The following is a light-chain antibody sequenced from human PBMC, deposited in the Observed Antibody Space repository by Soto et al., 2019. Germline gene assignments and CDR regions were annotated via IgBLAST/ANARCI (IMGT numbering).Light chain of an antibody. CDR3: QQYNNWPIT. V-gene: IGKV3-15*01. CDR2: GTS. J-gene: IGKJ5*01. Sequence: EIVMTKSPATLSVSPGERATLSCRASQSVSSNLAWYQQKPGQAPRFLIYGTSTRATGIPARFSGSGSGTEFTLTISSLQSEDFAVYYCQQYNNWPITFGQGTRLEIK. CDR1: QSVSSN.